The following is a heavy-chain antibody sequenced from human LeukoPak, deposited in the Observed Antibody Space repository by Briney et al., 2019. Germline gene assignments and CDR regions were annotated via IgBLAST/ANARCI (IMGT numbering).Heavy chain of an antibody. CDR2: IYHSGST. CDR3: ARVDGYNSLYFDY. D-gene: IGHD5-24*01. V-gene: IGHV4-38-2*02. Sequence: PSETLSLTCTVSGYSISSGYYWGWIQQPPGKGLEWIGSIYHSGSTYYNPSLKSRVTISVDTSKNQFSLKLSSVTAADTAVYYCARVDGYNSLYFDYWGQGTLVTVSS. CDR1: GYSISSGYY. J-gene: IGHJ4*02.